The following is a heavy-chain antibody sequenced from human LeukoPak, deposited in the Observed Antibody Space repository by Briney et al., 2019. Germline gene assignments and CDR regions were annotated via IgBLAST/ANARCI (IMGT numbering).Heavy chain of an antibody. J-gene: IGHJ4*02. D-gene: IGHD4-17*01. CDR1: GYSISSGYY. Sequence: PSETLSLTCAVSGYSISSGYYWGWIRQPPGKGLEWIGSIYHSGSTYYNPSLKSRVTISVDTSKNQFSLKLSSVTAADTAVYYCARGPDGDSDYWGQGTPVTVSS. CDR3: ARGPDGDSDY. V-gene: IGHV4-38-2*01. CDR2: IYHSGST.